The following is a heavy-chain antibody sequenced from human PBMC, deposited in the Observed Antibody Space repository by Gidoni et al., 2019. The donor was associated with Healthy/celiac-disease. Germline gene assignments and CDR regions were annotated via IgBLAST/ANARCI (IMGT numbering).Heavy chain of an antibody. D-gene: IGHD2-2*01. CDR2: IYPGDSDT. J-gene: IGHJ6*02. V-gene: IGHV5-51*03. Sequence: EVQLVQSGAEVKKPGESLKISCKGSGYSFTSYWIGWVRQMPGKGLEWMGIIYPGDSDTRYSPSFQGQVTISADKSISTAYLQWSSLKASDTAMYYCARGSPPARCKSSTSCFHPAYYYGMDVWGQGTTVTVSS. CDR1: GYSFTSYW. CDR3: ARGSPPARCKSSTSCFHPAYYYGMDV.